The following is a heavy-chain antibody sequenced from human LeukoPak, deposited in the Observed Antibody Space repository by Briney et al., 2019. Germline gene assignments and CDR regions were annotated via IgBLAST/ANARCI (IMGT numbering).Heavy chain of an antibody. CDR3: AKDTSLDYAGY. Sequence: STKYADSVKGRFTISRDNSKNTLYLQMNSLRAEDTAVYYCAKDTSLDYAGYWGQGTLVTVSS. V-gene: IGHV3-23*01. J-gene: IGHJ4*02. CDR2: ST.